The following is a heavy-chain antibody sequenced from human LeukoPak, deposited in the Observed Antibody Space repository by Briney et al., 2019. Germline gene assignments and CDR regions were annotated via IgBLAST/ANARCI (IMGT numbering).Heavy chain of an antibody. CDR2: IIPIFGTA. J-gene: IGHJ5*02. CDR3: ARLTYTSSGYRGNGNWFDP. V-gene: IGHV1-69*05. CDR1: GGTFSSYA. D-gene: IGHD6-13*01. Sequence: GASVKVSCKASGGTFSSYAISWVRQAPGQGLEWMGGIIPIFGTANYSQKFQGRVTITTDESTSTAYMELSSLRSEDTAVYYSARLTYTSSGYRGNGNWFDPWGQGTLVTVSS.